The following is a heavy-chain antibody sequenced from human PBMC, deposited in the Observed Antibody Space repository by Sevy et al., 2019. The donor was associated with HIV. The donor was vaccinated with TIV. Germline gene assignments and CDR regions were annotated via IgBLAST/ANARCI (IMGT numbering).Heavy chain of an antibody. Sequence: ASVKVSCKASGGTLRSYATSWVRQAPGQGLEWMGGIIPVFGIEEYAQRFQGRVTITADESTDTAYMELSSLRSEDTAVYYCVRERDGYNEYWGQGTLVTVSS. V-gene: IGHV1-69*13. D-gene: IGHD2-21*01. CDR2: IIPVFGIE. J-gene: IGHJ4*02. CDR3: VRERDGYNEY. CDR1: GGTLRSYA.